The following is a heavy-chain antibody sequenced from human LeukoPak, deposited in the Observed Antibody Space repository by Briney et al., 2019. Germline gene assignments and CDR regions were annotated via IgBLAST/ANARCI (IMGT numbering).Heavy chain of an antibody. V-gene: IGHV1-3*01. CDR1: GGTFSSYD. J-gene: IGHJ4*02. Sequence: GASVKVSCKASGGTFSSYDISWVRQAPGQRLEWMGWINAGNGNTKYSQKFQGRVTITRDTSASTAYMELSSLRSEDTAVYYCARDFEAARDLLDYWGQGTLVTVSS. CDR3: ARDFEAARDLLDY. CDR2: INAGNGNT. D-gene: IGHD6-6*01.